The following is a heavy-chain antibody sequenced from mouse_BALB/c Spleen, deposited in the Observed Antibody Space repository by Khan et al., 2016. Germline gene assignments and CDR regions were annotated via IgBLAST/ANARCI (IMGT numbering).Heavy chain of an antibody. J-gene: IGHJ3*01. Sequence: EVQLQESGPGLVKPSQSLSLTCSVTGYSITSGYYWNWIRQFPGNKLEWMGYISYDGSNNYNPSLKNRISITRDTSKNQFFLKLNSVTTEDTATYYCATYGNYEGCAYWGQGTLVTVSA. V-gene: IGHV3-6*02. CDR3: ATYGNYEGCAY. D-gene: IGHD2-1*01. CDR2: ISYDGSN. CDR1: GYSITSGYY.